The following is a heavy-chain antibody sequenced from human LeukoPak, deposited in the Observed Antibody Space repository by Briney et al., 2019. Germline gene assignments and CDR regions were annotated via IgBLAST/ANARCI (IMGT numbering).Heavy chain of an antibody. CDR1: GFTFSDYY. J-gene: IGHJ4*02. CDR3: TRHLDGIAAYDY. V-gene: IGHV3-11*01. CDR2: ISSSGSTI. D-gene: IGHD6-13*01. Sequence: PGGSLRLSCAASGFTFSDYYMTWIRQAPGKGLEWVSDISSSGSTIYYADSVKGRFTISRDNAKNSLYLQMNSLRTEDTAVYYCTRHLDGIAAYDYWGQGSLVTVAS.